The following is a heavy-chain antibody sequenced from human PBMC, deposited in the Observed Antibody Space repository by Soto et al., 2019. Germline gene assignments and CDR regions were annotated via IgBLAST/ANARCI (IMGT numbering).Heavy chain of an antibody. CDR1: GYTFSNYG. V-gene: IGHV1-18*01. Sequence: ASVKVSCKTSGYTFSNYGITWVRQAPGQPLEWLGWISLYSDGTNYAQKFQGRVSMTTDTSTTTAYMELRSLRSDDTAVYYCARVGHSGIVGPWGQGTLVTVSS. CDR3: ARVGHSGIVGP. CDR2: ISLYSDGT. J-gene: IGHJ5*02. D-gene: IGHD1-20*01.